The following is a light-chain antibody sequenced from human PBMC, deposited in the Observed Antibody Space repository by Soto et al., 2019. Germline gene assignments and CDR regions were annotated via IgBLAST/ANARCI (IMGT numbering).Light chain of an antibody. J-gene: IGKJ2*01. CDR1: QSVSSSY. V-gene: IGKV3-20*01. Sequence: EIVLTQSPGTLSLSPGERATLSCRASQSVSSSYLAWYQQKPGQAPRLLIYGASSRATGIPDRFSGSGSGTGFTLTIRRLEPEDFAVYYFQQYGSSPPYTFGQGTKLEIK. CDR3: QQYGSSPPYT. CDR2: GAS.